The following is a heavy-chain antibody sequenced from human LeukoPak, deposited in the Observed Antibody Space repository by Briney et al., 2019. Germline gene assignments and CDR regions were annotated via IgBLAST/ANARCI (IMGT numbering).Heavy chain of an antibody. CDR3: ARRYYDFWSGYPVNYYYYMDV. D-gene: IGHD3-3*01. CDR2: MNPNSGNT. Sequence: ASVKVSCKASGGTFSSYAISWVRQATGQGLEWMGWMNPNSGNTGYAQKFQGRVTITRNTSISTAYMELSSLRSEDTAVYYCARRYYDFWSGYPVNYYYYMDVWGKGTTVTVSS. V-gene: IGHV1-8*03. CDR1: GGTFSSYA. J-gene: IGHJ6*03.